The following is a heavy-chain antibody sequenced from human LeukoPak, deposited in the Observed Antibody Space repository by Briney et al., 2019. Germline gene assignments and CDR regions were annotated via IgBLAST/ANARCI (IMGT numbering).Heavy chain of an antibody. J-gene: IGHJ4*02. Sequence: GGSLRLSCAASGFTFSSYSMNWVRQAPGKGLEWVSSISSRSSYIYYADSVKGRFTISRDNAKNSLYLQMNSLGAEDTAVYYCARDFPHHCSSTSCYAFDYWGQGTLVTVSS. D-gene: IGHD2-2*01. V-gene: IGHV3-21*01. CDR1: GFTFSSYS. CDR3: ARDFPHHCSSTSCYAFDY. CDR2: ISSRSSYI.